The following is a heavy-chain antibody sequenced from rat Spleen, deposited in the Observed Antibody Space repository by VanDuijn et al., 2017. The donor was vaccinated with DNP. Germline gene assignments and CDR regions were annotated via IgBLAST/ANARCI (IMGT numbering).Heavy chain of an antibody. CDR2: ISYEGSGT. CDR1: GFTFSDYY. J-gene: IGHJ4*01. V-gene: IGHV5-22*01. Sequence: EVQLVESGGGLVQPGRSLKLSCAASGFTFSDYYMAWVRQAPKKGLEWVASISYEGSGTYYGDSVKGRFTISRDNAKSTLYLQMDSLRSEDTATYYCATSYYYDGTYYYNVMDAWGQGASVTVSS. CDR3: ATSYYYDGTYYYNVMDA. D-gene: IGHD1-12*02.